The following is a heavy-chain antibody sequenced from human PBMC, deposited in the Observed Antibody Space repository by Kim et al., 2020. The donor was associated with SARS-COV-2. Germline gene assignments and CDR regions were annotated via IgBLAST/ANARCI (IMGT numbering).Heavy chain of an antibody. J-gene: IGHJ5*02. CDR2: INAGNGNT. D-gene: IGHD5-12*01. V-gene: IGHV1-3*01. Sequence: ASVKVSCKASGYTFTSYAMHWVRQAPGQRLEWMGWINAGNGNTKYSQKFQGRVTITRDTSASTAYMELSSLRSEDTAVYYCAREGGWLRPAGGWLDPWGQGTLVTVSS. CDR1: GYTFTSYA. CDR3: AREGGWLRPAGGWLDP.